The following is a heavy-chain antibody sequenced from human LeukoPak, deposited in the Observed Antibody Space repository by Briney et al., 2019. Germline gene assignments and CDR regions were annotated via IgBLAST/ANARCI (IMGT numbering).Heavy chain of an antibody. CDR3: ARERIYYGSGSYVY. J-gene: IGHJ4*02. V-gene: IGHV3-7*01. Sequence: GGSLRLSCAASGFTFSSYWMSWVRQAPGKGLEWVANIKQDGSEKYYVDSVKGRFTISRDNAKNSLYLQMNSLRAEDTAVYYCARERIYYGSGSYVYWGQGTLVTVSS. CDR1: GFTFSSYW. CDR2: IKQDGSEK. D-gene: IGHD3-10*01.